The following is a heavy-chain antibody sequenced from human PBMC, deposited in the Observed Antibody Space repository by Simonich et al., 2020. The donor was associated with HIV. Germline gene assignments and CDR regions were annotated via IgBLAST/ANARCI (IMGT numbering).Heavy chain of an antibody. CDR1: GGSFSGYY. V-gene: IGHV4-34*01. J-gene: IGHJ4*02. CDR2: NNHSGST. CDR3: ARRHPTTVTTPYFDY. D-gene: IGHD4-17*01. Sequence: QVQLQQWGAGLLKPSETLSLTCAVYGGSFSGYYWSWIRQPPGKGLGGIGENNHSGSTNNNPSLKSRVTISVDTSKNQFSLKLSSVTAADTAVYYCARRHPTTVTTPYFDYWGQGTLVTVSS.